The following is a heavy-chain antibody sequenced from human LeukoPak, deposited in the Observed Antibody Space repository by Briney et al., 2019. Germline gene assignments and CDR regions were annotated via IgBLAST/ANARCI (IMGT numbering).Heavy chain of an antibody. CDR2: MYTSGST. CDR1: GGSISNYY. Sequence: SETLSLTCTVSGGSISNYYWSWIRQPAGKGLEWIGHMYTSGSTNYHPSLKSRVTMSVDTSKNQFSLKMHSVTAADTAVYYCARKGRGPYGSVNGYFDYWGQGTLVTVSS. D-gene: IGHD3-10*01. V-gene: IGHV4-4*07. CDR3: ARKGRGPYGSVNGYFDY. J-gene: IGHJ4*02.